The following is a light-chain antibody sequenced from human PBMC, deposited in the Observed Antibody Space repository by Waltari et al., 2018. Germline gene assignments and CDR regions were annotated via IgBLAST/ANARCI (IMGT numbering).Light chain of an antibody. CDR3: LQLYSYPLT. V-gene: IGKV1-9*01. J-gene: IGKJ4*01. CDR1: QDISSH. Sequence: IQLTQSPSSLSASVGDRVTITCRASQDISSHLAWYQQIPGKAPKLLIYAASTLQSGVPSRVGGSGSGTDFTLTISSLQPEDFATFYCLQLYSYPLTFGGGTKVEIK. CDR2: AAS.